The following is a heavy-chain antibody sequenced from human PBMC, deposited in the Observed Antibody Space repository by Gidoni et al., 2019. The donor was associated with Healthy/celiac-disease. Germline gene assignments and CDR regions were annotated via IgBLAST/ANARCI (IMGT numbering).Heavy chain of an antibody. V-gene: IGHV3-33*01. Sequence: QVQLVESGGGVVQPGRSLRLSCPASGFPFSRYGMHWVRQAPGTGLVWVAVIWYDGSNKYYADSVKGRFTISRDNSKNTLYLQMNSLRAEDTAVYYCARGGVEYSSLKRVLDYWGQGTLVTVSS. CDR2: IWYDGSNK. J-gene: IGHJ4*02. CDR1: GFPFSRYG. CDR3: ARGGVEYSSLKRVLDY. D-gene: IGHD6-6*01.